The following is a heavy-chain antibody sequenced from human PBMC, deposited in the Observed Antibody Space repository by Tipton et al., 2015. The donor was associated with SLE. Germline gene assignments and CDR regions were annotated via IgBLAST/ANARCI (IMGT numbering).Heavy chain of an antibody. V-gene: IGHV4-34*01. D-gene: IGHD3-3*01. CDR2: INHSGST. J-gene: IGHJ4*02. CDR3: ARVKSIFGVVIIDY. CDR1: GGSFSGYY. Sequence: TLSLTCAVYGGSFSGYYWSWIRQPPGKGLEWIGEINHSGSTNYNPSPKSRVTISVDTSKNQFSLKLSSVTAADTAVYYCARVKSIFGVVIIDYWGQGTLVTVSS.